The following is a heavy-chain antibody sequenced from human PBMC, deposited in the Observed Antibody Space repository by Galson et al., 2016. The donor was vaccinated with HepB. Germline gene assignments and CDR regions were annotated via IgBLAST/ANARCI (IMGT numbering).Heavy chain of an antibody. Sequence: SCKASGYTFTAYAIHWVRQAPGQRLEWTAWINTAKGDTRYSQKLQGRVTLTRDTSATTASMELSSLRSEDTAVYYCARRLVGSYGNAFDIWGQGTLVTASS. J-gene: IGHJ3*02. CDR2: INTAKGDT. D-gene: IGHD2-8*02. V-gene: IGHV1-3*04. CDR3: ARRLVGSYGNAFDI. CDR1: GYTFTAYA.